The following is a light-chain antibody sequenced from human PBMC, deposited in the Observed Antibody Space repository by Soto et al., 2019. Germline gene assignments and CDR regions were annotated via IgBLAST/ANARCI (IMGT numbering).Light chain of an antibody. V-gene: IGLV2-23*01. CDR1: ISDIGSYNL. CDR3: CSYGGRNTYV. Sequence: QSVLTQSASVSASPGQSITISCTGSISDIGSYNLVSWYQQHPGKAPKLLIYEGTKRPSGVSDRFSGFRSANTASLTISGLQPEDEADYFCCSYGGRNTYVFGPGTKLPVL. CDR2: EGT. J-gene: IGLJ1*01.